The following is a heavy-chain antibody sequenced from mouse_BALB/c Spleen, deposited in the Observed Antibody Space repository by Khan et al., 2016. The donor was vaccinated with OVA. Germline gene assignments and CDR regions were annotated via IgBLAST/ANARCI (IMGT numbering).Heavy chain of an antibody. Sequence: EVKLVESGGGLVQPGGSRKLSCAASGFIFSDYGMAWVRQAPGKGPEWVAFISNLAYSIYYADPVTGRFTISRENAKNTLYLEMSSLRSEDTAMYYCARSWAMDYWGQGTSVTVSS. CDR3: ARSWAMDY. CDR1: GFIFSDYG. J-gene: IGHJ4*01. CDR2: ISNLAYSI. V-gene: IGHV5-15*02.